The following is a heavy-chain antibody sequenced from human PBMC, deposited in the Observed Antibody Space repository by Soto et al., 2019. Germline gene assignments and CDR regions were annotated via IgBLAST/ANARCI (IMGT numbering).Heavy chain of an antibody. CDR2: IDSDGTTT. D-gene: IGHD7-27*01. J-gene: IGHJ5*02. CDR1: GFTFFRSW. CDR3: ASSLGPNWLDP. V-gene: IGHV3-74*01. Sequence: PGGSLRLSCAASGFTFFRSWMHWVRQAPGKGLVWVSRIDSDGTTTTYADSVKGRFTISRDNAKDTLYLQMNSLRAEDTAVYYCASSLGPNWLDPWGQRTLVTVSS.